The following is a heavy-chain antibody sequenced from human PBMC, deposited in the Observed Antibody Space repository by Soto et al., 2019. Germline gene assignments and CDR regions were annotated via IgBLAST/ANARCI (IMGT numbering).Heavy chain of an antibody. D-gene: IGHD2-2*01. Sequence: KPSETLSLTCTVSGGSISSSSYYWGWIRQPPGKGLGWIGSIYYSGSTYYNPSLKSRVTISVDTSKNQFSLKLSSVTAADTAVYYCARLLYCSSTSCYLRWFDPWGQGTLVTVSS. CDR2: IYYSGST. J-gene: IGHJ5*02. CDR1: GGSISSSSYY. CDR3: ARLLYCSSTSCYLRWFDP. V-gene: IGHV4-39*01.